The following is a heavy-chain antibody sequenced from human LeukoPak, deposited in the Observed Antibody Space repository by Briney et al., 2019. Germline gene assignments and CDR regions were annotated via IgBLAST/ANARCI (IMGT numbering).Heavy chain of an antibody. CDR2: IYHSGST. CDR1: GFIFSDYY. Sequence: LRLSCTTSGFIFSDYYMSWIRQPPGKGLEWIGSIYHSGSTYYNPSLKSRVTISVDTSKNQFSLKLSSVTAADTAVYYCAREVGTMVRGVEFDYWGQGTLVTVSS. V-gene: IGHV4-38-2*02. CDR3: AREVGTMVRGVEFDY. D-gene: IGHD3-10*01. J-gene: IGHJ4*02.